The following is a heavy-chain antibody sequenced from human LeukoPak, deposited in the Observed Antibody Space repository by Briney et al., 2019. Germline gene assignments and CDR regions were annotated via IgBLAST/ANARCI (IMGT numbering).Heavy chain of an antibody. CDR3: ARGLYSSSWTTFDY. J-gene: IGHJ4*02. D-gene: IGHD6-13*01. CDR1: GGTFSSYA. Sequence: ASVKVSCKASGGTFSSYAINWVRQAPGQGLEWMGRIIPIFGTANYAQKFQGRVTITTDESTSTAYMELSSLRSEDTAVYYCARGLYSSSWTTFDYWGQGTLVTVSS. CDR2: IIPIFGTA. V-gene: IGHV1-69*05.